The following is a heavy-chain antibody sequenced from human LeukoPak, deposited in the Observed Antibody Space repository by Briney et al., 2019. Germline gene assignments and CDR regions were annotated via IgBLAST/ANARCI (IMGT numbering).Heavy chain of an antibody. D-gene: IGHD2-2*01. J-gene: IGHJ5*02. CDR2: IYHSGST. CDR1: GYSISSGYY. V-gene: IGHV4-38-2*01. Sequence: PSETLSLTRAVSGYSISSGYYWGWIRQPPGKGLEWIGSIYHSGSTYYNPSLKSRVTISVDTSKNQFSLKLSSVTAADTAVYYCARHVTGGYCSSTSCRINWFDPWGQGTLVTVSS. CDR3: ARHVTGGYCSSTSCRINWFDP.